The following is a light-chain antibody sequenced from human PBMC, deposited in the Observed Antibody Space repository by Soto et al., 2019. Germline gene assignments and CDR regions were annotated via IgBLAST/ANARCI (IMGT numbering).Light chain of an antibody. CDR3: QQYNSYPWT. V-gene: IGKV1-5*03. CDR2: EAS. CDR1: QSISSW. Sequence: DIQMNQSPSTLSASVGARVTITCRASQSISSWLAWYQQRPGKAPKLLIYEASIFESGVPSRFSGSGSGTHFTLTISSLQPDDFATYYCQQYNSYPWTFSQGTKV. J-gene: IGKJ1*01.